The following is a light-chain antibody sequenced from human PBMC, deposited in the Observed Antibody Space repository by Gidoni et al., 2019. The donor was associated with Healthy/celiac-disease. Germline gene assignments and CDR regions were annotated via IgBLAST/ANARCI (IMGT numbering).Light chain of an antibody. Sequence: QSVLTQPPSVSGAPGQGGTISCTGSSSNIGAGYDVHWYQHLPGTAPKLLIYGNSNRPSGVPDRFSGSKSGTSASLAITGLQAEDEADYYCQSYDSSLSVIFGGGTKLTVL. CDR3: QSYDSSLSVI. CDR2: GNS. J-gene: IGLJ2*01. CDR1: SSNIGAGYD. V-gene: IGLV1-40*01.